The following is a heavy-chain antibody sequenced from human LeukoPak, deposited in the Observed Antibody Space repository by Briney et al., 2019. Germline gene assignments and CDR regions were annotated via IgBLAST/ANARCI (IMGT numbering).Heavy chain of an antibody. CDR3: ARDQGTSYFSY. J-gene: IGHJ4*02. Sequence: SETLSLTCTVSGGSVSSGSCYWSWIRQPPGKGLEWIGYIYYSGSTNYNPSLKSRVTISVDTSKNQFSLKLSSVTAADTAVYYCARDQGTSYFSYWGQGTLVTVSS. CDR2: IYYSGST. CDR1: GGSVSSGSCY. V-gene: IGHV4-61*01. D-gene: IGHD2-2*01.